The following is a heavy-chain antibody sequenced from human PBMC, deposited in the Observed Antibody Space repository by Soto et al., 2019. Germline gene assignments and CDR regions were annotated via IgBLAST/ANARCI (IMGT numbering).Heavy chain of an antibody. D-gene: IGHD3-22*01. V-gene: IGHV3-48*01. J-gene: IGHJ4*02. CDR1: GFTFSSSS. CDR2: IDTLSSTM. Sequence: EVQLVESGGGLVQPGGSLRLSCAASGFTFSSSSMNWVRPAPGKGLEWVSFIDTLSSTMYYADSVRGRFTISRDNAKTSLYLQMNSLRAEDTAIYYCTGGGVSSGPGYWGQGALCTVSS. CDR3: TGGGVSSGPGY.